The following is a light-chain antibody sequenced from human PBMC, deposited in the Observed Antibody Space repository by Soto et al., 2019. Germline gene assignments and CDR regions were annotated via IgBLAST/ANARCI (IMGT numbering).Light chain of an antibody. Sequence: QSVLTQPPSVSAAPGQKVTISCSGSSSDIGNNYVSWYQHRPGTAPKLLIYENNKRPSGIPDRFSGSKSGTSATLGITGLQTGDEADYYCGTWDSSLSADVFGTGTKLTVL. CDR3: GTWDSSLSADV. CDR2: ENN. J-gene: IGLJ1*01. CDR1: SSDIGNNY. V-gene: IGLV1-51*02.